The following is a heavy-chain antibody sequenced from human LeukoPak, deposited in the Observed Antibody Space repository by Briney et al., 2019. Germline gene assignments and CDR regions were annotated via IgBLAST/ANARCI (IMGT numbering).Heavy chain of an antibody. V-gene: IGHV3-30*02. CDR1: GFTFSVYS. CDR3: AKGSMATAPVEPIDY. Sequence: GGSLRLSCAASGFTFSVYSMHWVRQAPGKGLEWVEFIRYDGSNKYYADSVKGRFTISRDNSKNTLYLQMNSLRAEDTAVYYCAKGSMATAPVEPIDYWGQGTLVTVSS. CDR2: IRYDGSNK. J-gene: IGHJ4*02. D-gene: IGHD5-24*01.